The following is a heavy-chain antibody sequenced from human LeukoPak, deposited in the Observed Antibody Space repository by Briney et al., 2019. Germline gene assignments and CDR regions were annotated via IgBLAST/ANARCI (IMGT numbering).Heavy chain of an antibody. V-gene: IGHV1-69*04. CDR1: GGTFSSYA. CDR3: ARGGNSKVFDY. J-gene: IGHJ4*02. Sequence: SVKVSCKASGGTFSSYAISWVRQAPGQGLEWMGRIIPIFGIANYAQKFQGRVSITADKSTSTAYMELSSLRSEDTAVYYCARGGNSKVFDYWGQGTLVTVSS. D-gene: IGHD4-23*01. CDR2: IIPIFGIA.